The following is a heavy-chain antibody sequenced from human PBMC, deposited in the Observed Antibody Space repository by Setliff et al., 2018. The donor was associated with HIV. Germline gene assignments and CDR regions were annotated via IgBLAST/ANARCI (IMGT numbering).Heavy chain of an antibody. CDR2: INTYTGNP. D-gene: IGHD3-22*01. CDR1: GYTFSNYA. Sequence: GASVKVSCKASGYTFSNYALNWVRQAPGQGLEWMGWINTYTGNPTYAQDFTGRFVFSLDTSVSTAYLQISSLKAEDIAVYYCARDGYYYDSSGHLAYYFDYWGQGTLVTVSS. V-gene: IGHV7-4-1*02. J-gene: IGHJ4*02. CDR3: ARDGYYYDSSGHLAYYFDY.